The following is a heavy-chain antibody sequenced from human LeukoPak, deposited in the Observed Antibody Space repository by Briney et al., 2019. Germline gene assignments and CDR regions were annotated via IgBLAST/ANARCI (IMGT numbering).Heavy chain of an antibody. CDR3: AILLPNYYGSGSTD. J-gene: IGHJ4*02. Sequence: GGSLRLSCAASGFTLSSYGMHWVRQAPGKGLEWAAFIRYDGSNKYYADSVKGRFTISRDNSKNTLYLQMNSLRAEDTAVYYCAILLPNYYGSGSTDWGQGTLVTVSS. CDR2: IRYDGSNK. CDR1: GFTLSSYG. D-gene: IGHD3-10*01. V-gene: IGHV3-30*02.